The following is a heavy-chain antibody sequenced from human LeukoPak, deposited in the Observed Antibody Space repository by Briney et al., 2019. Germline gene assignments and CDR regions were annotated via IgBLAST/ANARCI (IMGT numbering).Heavy chain of an antibody. J-gene: IGHJ4*02. V-gene: IGHV1-2*02. CDR1: GYTFTGYY. CDR2: INPNSGGT. CDR3: ARTRGGSSGHSDY. D-gene: IGHD3-22*01. Sequence: ASVKVSCKASGYTFTGYYMHWVRQAPGQGLEWMGWINPNSGGTNYAQKFQGRVTMTRDTSISTAYMELRSLRSDDTAVYYCARTRGGSSGHSDYWGQGTLVTVSS.